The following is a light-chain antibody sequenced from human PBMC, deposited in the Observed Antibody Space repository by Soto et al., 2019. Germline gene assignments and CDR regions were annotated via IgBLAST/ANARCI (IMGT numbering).Light chain of an antibody. CDR2: WAS. CDR3: QQRLSWPIT. Sequence: DIVMTQSPDSLAVSLGERATINWKSSQRVLKGSNNKDCLAWYQQKPGQPPKLLLYWASTRESGVPDRFSGSGSGRDYTLTISSLEPEDFAVYYCQQRLSWPITFGQGTRLEIK. J-gene: IGKJ5*01. V-gene: IGKV4-1*01. CDR1: QRVLKGSNNKDC.